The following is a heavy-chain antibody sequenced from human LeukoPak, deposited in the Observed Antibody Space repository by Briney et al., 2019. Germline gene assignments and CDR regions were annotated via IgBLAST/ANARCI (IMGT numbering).Heavy chain of an antibody. D-gene: IGHD4-17*01. J-gene: IGHJ5*02. CDR3: ARWSVTTLGFWFDP. CDR2: IYYSGST. CDR1: CGSVSSGSYY. Sequence: SETLSLTCTVSCGSVSSGSYYWSWIRQPPGKGLEWIGYIYYSGSTNYNPSLKSRVTISVDTSKNQFSLKLSSVTAADTAVYYCARWSVTTLGFWFDPWGQGTLVTVSS. V-gene: IGHV4-61*01.